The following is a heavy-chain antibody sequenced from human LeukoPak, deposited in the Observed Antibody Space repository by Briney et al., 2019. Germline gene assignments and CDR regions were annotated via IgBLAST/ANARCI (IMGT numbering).Heavy chain of an antibody. CDR1: GGSIGSYF. Sequence: SETLSLICTVSGGSIGSYFWSWIRQPPGKGLEWIGYIYHSGSTYYNPSLKSRVTMSVDRSKNQFSLKLSSVTAADTAVYYCARDRGTAVGGYYYYYGMDVWGQGTTVTVSS. CDR3: ARDRGTAVGGYYYYYGMDV. CDR2: IYHSGST. D-gene: IGHD6-19*01. J-gene: IGHJ6*02. V-gene: IGHV4-30-2*01.